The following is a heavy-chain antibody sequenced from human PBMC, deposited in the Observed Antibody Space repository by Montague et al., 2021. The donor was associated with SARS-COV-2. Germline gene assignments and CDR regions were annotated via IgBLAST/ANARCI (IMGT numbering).Heavy chain of an antibody. CDR3: ARATEWRGYYYYCYVDV. V-gene: IGHV6-1*01. D-gene: IGHD1-14*01. Sequence: CAISGDSVSSNRAAWNRIRQAPSRGLEWLGRTYYRSRWFNDYAVSIRSRITINPDTSKNQFSLQLNSVTPEDTAVYYCARATEWRGYYYYCYVDVWGKGTTVTVSS. CDR2: TYYRSRWFN. J-gene: IGHJ6*03. CDR1: GDSVSSNRAA.